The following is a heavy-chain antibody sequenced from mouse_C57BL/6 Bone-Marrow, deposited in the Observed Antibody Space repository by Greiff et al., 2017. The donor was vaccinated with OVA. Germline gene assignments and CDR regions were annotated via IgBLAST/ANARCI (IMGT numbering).Heavy chain of an antibody. Sequence: VQLQQPGAELVKPGASVKLSCKASGYTFTSYWMHWVKQRPGQGLEWIGMIHPNSGSTNYNEKFKSKATLTVDKSSSTAYMQLSSLTSEDSAVYYSACYYPHWYFDVWGTGTTVTVTS. CDR2: IHPNSGST. CDR3: ACYYPHWYFDV. J-gene: IGHJ1*03. D-gene: IGHD1-1*01. CDR1: GYTFTSYW. V-gene: IGHV1-64*01.